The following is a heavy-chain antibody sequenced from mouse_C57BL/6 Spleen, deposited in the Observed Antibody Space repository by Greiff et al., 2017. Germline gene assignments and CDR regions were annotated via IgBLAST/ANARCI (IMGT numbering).Heavy chain of an antibody. J-gene: IGHJ1*03. Sequence: QVQLQQPGAELVKPGASVKLSCKASGYTFTSSWMHWVKQRPGQGLEWIGMIHPNSGSTNYNEKFKSQATLTVDKSSSTAYMQLSSLTSEDSAIYYWARPFITTVVATSWYFDFWGTGTTVTVSS. D-gene: IGHD1-1*01. CDR1: GYTFTSSW. V-gene: IGHV1-64*01. CDR2: IHPNSGST. CDR3: ARPFITTVVATSWYFDF.